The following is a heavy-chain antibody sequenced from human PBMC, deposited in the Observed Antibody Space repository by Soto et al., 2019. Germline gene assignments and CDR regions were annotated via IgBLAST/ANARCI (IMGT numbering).Heavy chain of an antibody. CDR2: IIPIFDIT. CDR1: GGPYSKYS. D-gene: IGHD3-22*01. V-gene: IGHV1-69*02. CDR3: ARSLLGDYYDSDGLDN. J-gene: IGHJ4*02. Sequence: QVQLVQSGTEVKKPGSSVTVSCKASGGPYSKYSISWVRQAPGQGLEWMGRIIPIFDITNYAQKFQGRVTIIADKSTSTVYMDLSSLRCEDTAVYYCARSLLGDYYDSDGLDNWGQGTLVTVSS.